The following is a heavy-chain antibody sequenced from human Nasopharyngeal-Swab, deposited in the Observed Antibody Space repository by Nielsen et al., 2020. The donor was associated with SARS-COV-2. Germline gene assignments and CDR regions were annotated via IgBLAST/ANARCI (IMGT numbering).Heavy chain of an antibody. CDR2: IHYTGNT. J-gene: IGHJ3*01. D-gene: IGHD3-16*02. CDR3: AREVIEQAVSDAFDF. CDR1: GGSISSGGYF. Sequence: SETLSLTCTVSGGSISSGGYFWSWIRQHPGNGLEWIGYIHYTGNTYYSPSLDSRLTISLDTSQNQFSLRLSSVTAADTAVYYCAREVIEQAVSDAFDFWGQGTMVTVSS. V-gene: IGHV4-31*03.